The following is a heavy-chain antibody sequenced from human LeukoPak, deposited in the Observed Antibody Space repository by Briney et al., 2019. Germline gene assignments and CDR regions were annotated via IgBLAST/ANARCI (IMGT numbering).Heavy chain of an antibody. J-gene: IGHJ4*02. CDR1: GFTFSSYG. CDR3: AKDTYYYDSSGPLGY. CDR2: ISYDGSNK. Sequence: GGSLRLSCAASGFTFSSYGMHWVRQAPGKGLEWVAVISYDGSNKYYADSVKGRFTISRDNSKNTLYLQMNSLRAVDTAVYYCAKDTYYYDSSGPLGYWGQGTLVTVSS. D-gene: IGHD3-22*01. V-gene: IGHV3-30*18.